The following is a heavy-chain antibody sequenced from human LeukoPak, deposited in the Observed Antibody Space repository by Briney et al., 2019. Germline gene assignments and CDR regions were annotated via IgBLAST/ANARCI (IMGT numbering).Heavy chain of an antibody. J-gene: IGHJ5*02. CDR1: GGTFSSYA. CDR2: IIPIFGTA. Sequence: SVKVSCKASGGTFSSYAIGWVRQAPGQGLEWMGGIIPIFGTANYAQKFQGRVTITADESTSTAYMELSSLRSEDTAVYYCARDRPDYYGSGSYDWFDPWGQGTLVTVSS. V-gene: IGHV1-69*13. CDR3: ARDRPDYYGSGSYDWFDP. D-gene: IGHD3-10*01.